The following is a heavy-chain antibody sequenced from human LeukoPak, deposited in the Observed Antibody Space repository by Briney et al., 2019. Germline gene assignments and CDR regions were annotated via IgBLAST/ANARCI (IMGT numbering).Heavy chain of an antibody. CDR1: GGSISSGGYY. J-gene: IGHJ4*02. Sequence: SETLSLTCTLSGGSISSGGYYWSWIRQHPGKGLEWIGYIYYSGSTYYNPSLKSRVTISVDTSKNQFSLKLSSVTAADTAVYYCASTRVAGKNFDYWGQGTLVTVSS. CDR2: IYYSGST. CDR3: ASTRVAGKNFDY. D-gene: IGHD6-19*01. V-gene: IGHV4-31*03.